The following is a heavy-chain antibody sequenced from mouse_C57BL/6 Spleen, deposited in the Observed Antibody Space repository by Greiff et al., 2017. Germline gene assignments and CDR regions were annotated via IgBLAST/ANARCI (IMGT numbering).Heavy chain of an antibody. CDR1: GYAFTNYL. CDR2: INPGSGGT. V-gene: IGHV1-54*01. J-gene: IGHJ4*01. Sequence: QVQLQQSGAELVRPGTSVKVSCKASGYAFTNYLIEWVKQRPGQGLEWIGVINPGSGGTNYNEKFKGKATLTADKSSSTAYMQLSSLTSEDSAVYFCARSAEHKLPYYYAMDYWGQGTSVTVSS. D-gene: IGHD3-2*02. CDR3: ARSAEHKLPYYYAMDY.